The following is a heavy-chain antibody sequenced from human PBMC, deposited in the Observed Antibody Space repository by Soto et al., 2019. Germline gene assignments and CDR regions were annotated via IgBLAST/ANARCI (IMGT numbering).Heavy chain of an antibody. Sequence: PGGSLRLSCSPAGLTFTSHAMHWVRQTPSNGLEWVAAISYDEIDKKYASSVKGRFTVSRDNVKNTLSLQMNSLRPEDTAVYYCAKDSGYQLPDNYFYYGLDVWGQGTTVTVSS. CDR1: GLTFTSHA. J-gene: IGHJ6*02. CDR3: AKDSGYQLPDNYFYYGLDV. D-gene: IGHD2-2*01. V-gene: IGHV3-30*18. CDR2: ISYDEIDK.